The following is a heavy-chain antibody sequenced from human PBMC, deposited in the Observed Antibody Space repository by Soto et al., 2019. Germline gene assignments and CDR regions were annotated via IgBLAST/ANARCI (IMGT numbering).Heavy chain of an antibody. CDR1: GYTFTSYG. V-gene: IGHV1-18*01. Sequence: QVQLVQSGAAVKKPGASVKVSCKASGYTFTSYGFSWVRQAPGQGLEWMGWISAYNGNTNCAQKLQGRVTMTTDTSTSTAYMELRSLRSDDTAVYYCASYHLNSYYYGMDVWGQGTTVTVSS. CDR3: ASYHLNSYYYGMDV. J-gene: IGHJ6*02. CDR2: ISAYNGNT.